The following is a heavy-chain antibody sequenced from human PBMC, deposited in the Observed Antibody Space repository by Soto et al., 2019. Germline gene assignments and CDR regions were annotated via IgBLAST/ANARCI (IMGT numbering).Heavy chain of an antibody. J-gene: IGHJ3*02. V-gene: IGHV3-33*05. CDR2: ISYDRTNK. D-gene: IGHD3-22*01. CDR1: GFTFSSYG. Sequence: QVQLVESGGGVVQPGRSLRLSCAASGFTFSSYGMHWVRQAPGKGLEWVAAISYDRTNKHYADSVKGRFTISRDNSKNRLYMDMNSLRAEDTAVYFCASGTGMIVVVDDAFDIWGQGTMVIVSS. CDR3: ASGTGMIVVVDDAFDI.